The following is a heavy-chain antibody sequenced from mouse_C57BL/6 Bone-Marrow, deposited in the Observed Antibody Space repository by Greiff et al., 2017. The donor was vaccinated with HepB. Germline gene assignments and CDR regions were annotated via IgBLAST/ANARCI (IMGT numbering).Heavy chain of an antibody. D-gene: IGHD1-1*01. CDR1: GYTFTSYW. CDR3: ARFYYYGSSLYWYFDV. CDR2: INPSSGYP. J-gene: IGHJ1*03. V-gene: IGHV1-7*01. Sequence: VQLQQSGADLAKPGASVKLSCKASGYTFTSYWMHWVKQRPGQGLEWIGYINPSSGYPKYNQKFMDKATLTADKSSSTVYMQLSSLTYEDSAVYYCARFYYYGSSLYWYFDVWGTGTTVTVSS.